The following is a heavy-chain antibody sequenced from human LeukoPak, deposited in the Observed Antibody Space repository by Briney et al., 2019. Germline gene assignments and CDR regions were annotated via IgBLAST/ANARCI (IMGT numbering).Heavy chain of an antibody. CDR2: ITNSGNSK. CDR3: ARTRSSGYLIFDY. Sequence: PGGSLRLSCAASGFTFSQYSINWVRQAPGKGLEWVSYITNSGNSKSYADSVKGRFTISRDNTKNSLYLQMNGLRAEDTAVYHCARTRSSGYLIFDYWGQGILVTVSS. D-gene: IGHD3-22*01. J-gene: IGHJ4*02. CDR1: GFTFSQYS. V-gene: IGHV3-48*01.